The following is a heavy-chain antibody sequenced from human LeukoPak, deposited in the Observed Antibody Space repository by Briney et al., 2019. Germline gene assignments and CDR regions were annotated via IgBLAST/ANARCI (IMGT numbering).Heavy chain of an antibody. CDR3: ARDGGYCGGDCYSEEDAFDI. CDR2: IWYDGSNK. CDR1: GFTFSSYA. Sequence: PGRSLRLTCEASGFTFSSYAMHWVRQAPGKGLEWVAVIWYDGSNKYYADSVKGRFTISRDNSKNTLYLQMNSLRAEDTAVYYCARDGGYCGGDCYSEEDAFDIWGQGTMVTVSS. J-gene: IGHJ3*02. V-gene: IGHV3-33*08. D-gene: IGHD2-21*02.